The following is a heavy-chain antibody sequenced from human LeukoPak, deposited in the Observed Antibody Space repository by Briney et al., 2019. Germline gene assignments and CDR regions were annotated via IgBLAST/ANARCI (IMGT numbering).Heavy chain of an antibody. CDR3: ARDTLYCSGGSCYSAFDI. CDR1: GGSISSYY. V-gene: IGHV4-59*01. D-gene: IGHD2-15*01. J-gene: IGHJ3*02. Sequence: SETLSLTCTVSGGSISSYYWSWIRQPPAKGLEWIGYIYYSWSTNYNPSLKSRVTISVDTSKNQFSLKLSSVTAADTAVYYCARDTLYCSGGSCYSAFDIWGQGTMVTVSS. CDR2: IYYSWST.